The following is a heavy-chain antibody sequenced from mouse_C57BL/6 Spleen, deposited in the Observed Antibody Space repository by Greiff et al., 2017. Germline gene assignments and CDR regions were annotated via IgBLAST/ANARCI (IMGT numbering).Heavy chain of an antibody. CDR3: ARRDGNYEGYFDY. J-gene: IGHJ2*01. Sequence: QVQLQQPGAELVRPGSSVKLSCKASGYTFTSYWMDWVKQRPGQGLEWIGNIYPSDSETHYNQKFKDKATLTVDKSSSTAYMQLSSLTSEDSAVYYCARRDGNYEGYFDYWGQGTTLTGST. CDR1: GYTFTSYW. D-gene: IGHD2-1*01. CDR2: IYPSDSET. V-gene: IGHV1-61*01.